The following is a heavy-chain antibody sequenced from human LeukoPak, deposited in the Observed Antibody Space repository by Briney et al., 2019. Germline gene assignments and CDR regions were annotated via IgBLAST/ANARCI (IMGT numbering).Heavy chain of an antibody. Sequence: SQTLSLTCTVSGGPISSGGYYWSWIRQPPGKGLEWIGYIYHSGSTYYNPSLKSRVTISVDRSKNQFSLKLSSVPAADTAVYYCARVRARLQAVDYWGQGTLVTVSS. CDR1: GGPISSGGYY. CDR2: IYHSGST. D-gene: IGHD4-11*01. V-gene: IGHV4-30-2*01. CDR3: ARVRARLQAVDY. J-gene: IGHJ4*02.